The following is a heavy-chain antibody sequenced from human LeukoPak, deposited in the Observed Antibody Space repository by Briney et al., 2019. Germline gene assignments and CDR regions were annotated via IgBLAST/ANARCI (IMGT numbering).Heavy chain of an antibody. CDR1: GFTFSNYN. J-gene: IGHJ5*01. D-gene: IGHD1-14*01. CDR2: INSRSTYI. Sequence: GGSLRLSRGASGFTFSNYNMNWVRQAPGEGLEWVSSINSRSTYIFYADSVMGRFTISRDNAKNSLFLQMNSLRAEDTAVYYCARDETNGFDSWGQGTLVTVSS. V-gene: IGHV3-21*01. CDR3: ARDETNGFDS.